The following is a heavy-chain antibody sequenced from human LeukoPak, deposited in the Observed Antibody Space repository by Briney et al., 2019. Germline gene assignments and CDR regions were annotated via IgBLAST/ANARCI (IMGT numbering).Heavy chain of an antibody. CDR1: GGSISSSSYY. V-gene: IGHV4-39*07. Sequence: SETLSLTCTVSGGSISSSSYYWGWIRQPPGKGLEWIGSIYYSGSTYYNPSLKSRVTISVDTPKNQFSLKLSSVTAADTAVYYCARRRRSSGYYYPWPWGQGTLVTVSS. J-gene: IGHJ5*02. D-gene: IGHD3-22*01. CDR2: IYYSGST. CDR3: ARRRRSSGYYYPWP.